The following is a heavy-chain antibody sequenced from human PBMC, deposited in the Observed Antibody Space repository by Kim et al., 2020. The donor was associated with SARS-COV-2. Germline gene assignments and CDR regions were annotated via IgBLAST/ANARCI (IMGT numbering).Heavy chain of an antibody. Sequence: SETLSLTCTVSGVSISSYYWSWIRQPPGKGLEWIGYIYYSGSTNYNPSLKRRVTISVDTSKNQFSLKLSSVTAADTAVYYCAREGSTGWYHGLPLGSYYYYGMAVWGPGTTVTVSS. CDR3: AREGSTGWYHGLPLGSYYYYGMAV. J-gene: IGHJ6*02. V-gene: IGHV4-59*01. CDR2: IYYSGST. CDR1: GVSISSYY. D-gene: IGHD6-19*01.